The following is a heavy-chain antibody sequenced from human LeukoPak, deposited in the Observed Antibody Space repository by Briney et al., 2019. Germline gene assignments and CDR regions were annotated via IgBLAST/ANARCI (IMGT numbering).Heavy chain of an antibody. CDR2: IIPVFGRG. D-gene: IGHD6-13*01. CDR1: GGTFSSYA. Sequence: VASVKVSCKASGGTFSSYASSWGRQAPGQGLEGMGGIIPVFGRGSCGQKFQGRVTITADESTSTAYMELSSLRSEDTAVYYCATPRAAASYNYYYYYMDVWGKGTTVTVSS. CDR3: ATPRAAASYNYYYYYMDV. V-gene: IGHV1-69*13. J-gene: IGHJ6*03.